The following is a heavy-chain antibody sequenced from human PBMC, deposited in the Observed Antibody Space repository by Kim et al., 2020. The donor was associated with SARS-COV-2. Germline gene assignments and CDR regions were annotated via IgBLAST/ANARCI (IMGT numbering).Heavy chain of an antibody. CDR3: ARVEDYGSGTEGDY. V-gene: IGHV3-30*07. Sequence: ADSVKGRFTISRDNSKNTLYLQMNSLRAEDTAVYYCARVEDYGSGTEGDYWGQGTLVTVSS. J-gene: IGHJ4*02. D-gene: IGHD3-10*01.